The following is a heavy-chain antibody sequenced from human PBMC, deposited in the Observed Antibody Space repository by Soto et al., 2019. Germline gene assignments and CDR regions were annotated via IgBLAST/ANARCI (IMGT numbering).Heavy chain of an antibody. CDR3: ARGGVVVVPAAIYYYGMDV. J-gene: IGHJ6*02. Sequence: VQLVESGGGLVQPGGSLRLSCAASGFTFSSYAMHWVRQAPGKGLEWVAVISYDGSNKYYADSVKGRFTISRDNSKNTLYLQMNSLRAEDTAVYYCARGGVVVVPAAIYYYGMDVWGQGTTVTVSS. CDR2: ISYDGSNK. CDR1: GFTFSSYA. V-gene: IGHV3-30-3*01. D-gene: IGHD2-2*01.